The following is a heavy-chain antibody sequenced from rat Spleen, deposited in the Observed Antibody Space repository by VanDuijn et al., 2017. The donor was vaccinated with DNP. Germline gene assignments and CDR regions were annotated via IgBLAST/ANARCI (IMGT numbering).Heavy chain of an antibody. Sequence: EVKLVESGGGLVQPGRSLKLSCAASGFIFFDYWMGWVRQAPGKGLEWIGEINKDSSTINYNPSLKDKFTISRDNAQNTLYLQMSKLGSEDTAIYYCARRRVYPYYFDYWGQGVMVTVSS. V-gene: IGHV4-2*01. CDR1: GFIFFDYW. D-gene: IGHD1-4*01. CDR2: INKDSSTI. J-gene: IGHJ2*01. CDR3: ARRRVYPYYFDY.